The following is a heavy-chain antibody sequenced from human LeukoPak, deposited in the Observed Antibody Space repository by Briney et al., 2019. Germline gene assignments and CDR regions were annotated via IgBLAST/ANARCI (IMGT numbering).Heavy chain of an antibody. CDR1: GFTFSRYW. V-gene: IGHV3-7*01. CDR2: IKQGGNEK. J-gene: IGHJ4*02. CDR3: ATLGAAADASY. Sequence: GGSLRLSCAASGFTFSRYWMNWVRQVPGKRLEWVANIKQGGNEKNYVDSVKGRFTISRDDAKNSLYLQMNSLRAEDTAVYYCATLGAAADASYWGQGTLVTVSS. D-gene: IGHD6-13*01.